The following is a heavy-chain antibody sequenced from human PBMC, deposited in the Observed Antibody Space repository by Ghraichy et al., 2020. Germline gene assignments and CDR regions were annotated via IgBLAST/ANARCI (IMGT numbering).Heavy chain of an antibody. V-gene: IGHV3-74*01. Sequence: GGSLRLSCAASGFTFSSYWMHWVRQAPGKGLVWVSRINSDGSSTSYADSVKGRFTISRDNAKNTLYLQMNSLRAEDTAVYYCARPHYYDSSGYYYPGFMDVWGQGTTVTVSS. D-gene: IGHD3-22*01. CDR2: INSDGSST. J-gene: IGHJ6*02. CDR1: GFTFSSYW. CDR3: ARPHYYDSSGYYYPGFMDV.